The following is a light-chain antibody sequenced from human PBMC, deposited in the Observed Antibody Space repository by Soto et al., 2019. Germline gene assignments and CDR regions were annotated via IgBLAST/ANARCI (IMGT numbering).Light chain of an antibody. CDR3: QQYNIWPLT. V-gene: IGKV3D-15*01. J-gene: IGKJ4*01. CDR2: GAS. CDR1: QSVSSN. Sequence: EIVMTQSPATLSVSPGERATLSCRASQSVSSNLAWYQQKPGQPPRRLIYGASTRATGIPARLSGSGSGTKFTHTISSLQSEDLEVYYGQQYNIWPLTFGGGTKVEIK.